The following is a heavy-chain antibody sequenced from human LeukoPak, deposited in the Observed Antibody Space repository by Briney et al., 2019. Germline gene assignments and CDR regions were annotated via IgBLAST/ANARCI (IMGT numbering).Heavy chain of an antibody. CDR1: GGTFSSYA. V-gene: IGHV1-69*05. J-gene: IGHJ4*02. CDR3: AREVYSSGWYYFDY. Sequence: GASVKVSCKASGGTFSSYAISWVRQAPGQGLEWMGGIIPIFGTANYAQKFQGRVTITTDESTSTAYMELSSLRSEDTAVYSCAREVYSSGWYYFDYWGQGTLVTVSS. CDR2: IIPIFGTA. D-gene: IGHD6-19*01.